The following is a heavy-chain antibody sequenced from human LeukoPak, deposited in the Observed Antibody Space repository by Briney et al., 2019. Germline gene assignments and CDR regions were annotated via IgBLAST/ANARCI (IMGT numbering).Heavy chain of an antibody. Sequence: SETLSLTCTVSGGSISSSSYYWGWIRQPPGKVLEWIGSIYYSGSTYYNPSLKSRVTISVDTSKNQFSLKLSSVTAADTAVYYCARERSQVRILEWSPHYYYYYMDVWGKGTTVTVSS. D-gene: IGHD3-3*01. CDR3: ARERSQVRILEWSPHYYYYYMDV. J-gene: IGHJ6*03. V-gene: IGHV4-39*07. CDR2: IYYSGST. CDR1: GGSISSSSYY.